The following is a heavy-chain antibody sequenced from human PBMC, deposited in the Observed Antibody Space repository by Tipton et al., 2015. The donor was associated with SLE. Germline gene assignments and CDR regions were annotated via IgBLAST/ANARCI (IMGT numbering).Heavy chain of an antibody. D-gene: IGHD3-22*01. CDR2: IYYSGST. CDR1: GGSISSYY. CDR3: ARDQAGYYDSSGYHLGAFDI. Sequence: TLSLTCTVSGGSISSYYWSWIRQPPGKGLEWIGYIYYSGSTYYNPSLKSRVTISVDTSKNQFSLKLSSVTAADTAVYYCARDQAGYYDSSGYHLGAFDIWGQGTMVTVSS. J-gene: IGHJ3*02. V-gene: IGHV4-59*12.